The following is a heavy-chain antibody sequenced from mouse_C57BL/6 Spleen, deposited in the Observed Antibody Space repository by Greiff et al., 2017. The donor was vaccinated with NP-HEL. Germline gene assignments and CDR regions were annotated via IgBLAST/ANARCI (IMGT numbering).Heavy chain of an antibody. J-gene: IGHJ1*03. Sequence: VQLQQSGAELVRPGTSVKVSCKASGYAFTNYLIEWVKQRPGQGLEWIGVINPGGGGTNYNEKFKGKATLTADKSSSTAYMQLSSLTSEDSAVYFCATGGGNYGYFDVWGTGTTVTVSS. D-gene: IGHD2-1*01. V-gene: IGHV1-54*01. CDR2: INPGGGGT. CDR1: GYAFTNYL. CDR3: ATGGGNYGYFDV.